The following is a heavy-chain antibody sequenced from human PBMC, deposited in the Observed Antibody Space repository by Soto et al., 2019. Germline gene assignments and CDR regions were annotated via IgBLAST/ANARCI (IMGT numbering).Heavy chain of an antibody. CDR2: VIPSYGTT. D-gene: IGHD3-10*01. J-gene: IGHJ6*02. CDR3: AREEVAACRGQSCYAYTSGRGHFYFYGMDF. Sequence: QVQLVQSGAEVKKPGSSVRVSCKASGGTFTDFAFSWVRQAPGQGVEWLGGVIPSYGTTNYAQEYQGDVTITADISTSTVSLELASLTCEDTAVYYCAREEVAACRGQSCYAYTSGRGHFYFYGMDFWGQGTSVTVS. CDR1: GGTFTDFA. V-gene: IGHV1-69*06.